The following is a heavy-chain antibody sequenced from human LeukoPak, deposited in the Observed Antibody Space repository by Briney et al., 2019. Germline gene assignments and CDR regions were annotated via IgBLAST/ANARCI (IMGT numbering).Heavy chain of an antibody. CDR1: GYIFTSYN. D-gene: IGHD6-6*01. J-gene: IGHJ6*03. V-gene: IGHV1-46*01. CDR2: INPSGGST. Sequence: VASVKVSCKTSGYIFTSYNIYWVRQAPGQGLEWMGIINPSGGSTSYAQKFQGRVTMTRDMSTSTVYMELSSLRSEDTAVYYCASSPTPMTPDQLVPSSPAADYYYYMDVWGKGTTVTVSS. CDR3: ASSPTPMTPDQLVPSSPAADYYYYMDV.